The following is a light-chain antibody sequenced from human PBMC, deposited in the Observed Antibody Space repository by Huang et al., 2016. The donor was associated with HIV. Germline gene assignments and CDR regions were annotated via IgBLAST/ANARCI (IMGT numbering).Light chain of an antibody. Sequence: EIVMTQSPVTLSVSPGERATLSCRASQSVSSNLAWYQQKPGQAPRLRIYGASTRATGVPARFSGSGAGTKFTLTISSLQSEDFALYYCQQYNNWPPITFGQGTRLEIK. CDR3: QQYNNWPPIT. V-gene: IGKV3-15*01. J-gene: IGKJ5*01. CDR2: GAS. CDR1: QSVSSN.